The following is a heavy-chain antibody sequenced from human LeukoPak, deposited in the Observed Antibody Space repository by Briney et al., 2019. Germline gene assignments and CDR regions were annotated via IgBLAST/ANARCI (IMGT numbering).Heavy chain of an antibody. V-gene: IGHV4-59*01. D-gene: IGHD5-18*01. CDR1: VGSISSYY. CDR2: IYYRGST. Sequence: SETLSLTCTVSVGSISSYYWSWIRQPPGKGLEWIGYIYYRGSTNYNPSLKSRVTISVDKYKNQFSLKLSSVPAAETAVYYCARDLGYSYGPFDYWGQGTLVTVSS. CDR3: ARDLGYSYGPFDY. J-gene: IGHJ4*02.